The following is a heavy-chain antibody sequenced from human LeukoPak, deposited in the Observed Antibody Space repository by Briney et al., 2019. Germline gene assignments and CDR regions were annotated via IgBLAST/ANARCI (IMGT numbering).Heavy chain of an antibody. Sequence: PSQTLSLTCTVSGGSISSGNYYWSWIRQPAGKGLEWIGRIYNSGGTNYNPSLKSRVTISVDTSKNQFSLKLSSVAAADTAVYYCARHSRDGYNYEYWGQGTLVTVSS. J-gene: IGHJ4*02. CDR2: IYNSGGT. V-gene: IGHV4-61*02. CDR1: GGSISSGNYY. CDR3: ARHSRDGYNYEY. D-gene: IGHD5-24*01.